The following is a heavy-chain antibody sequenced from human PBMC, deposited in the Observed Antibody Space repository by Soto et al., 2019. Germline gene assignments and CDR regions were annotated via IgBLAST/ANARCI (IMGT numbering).Heavy chain of an antibody. J-gene: IGHJ4*02. CDR3: AREGDSSGYSVRGPFDY. CDR1: GGSISSYY. V-gene: IGHV4-59*12. D-gene: IGHD3-22*01. CDR2: IYYSGST. Sequence: SETLSLTCTVSGGSISSYYWSWIRQPPGKGLEWIGYIYYSGSTNYNPSLKSRVTISVDTSKNQFSLKLSSVTAADTAVYYCAREGDSSGYSVRGPFDYWGQGTLVTVS.